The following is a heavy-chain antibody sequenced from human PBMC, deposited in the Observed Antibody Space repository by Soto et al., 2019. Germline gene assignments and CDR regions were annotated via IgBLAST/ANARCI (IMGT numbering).Heavy chain of an antibody. CDR2: IIPILGIA. J-gene: IGHJ3*02. CDR3: ASAPYCSGGSCYLRDAFDI. D-gene: IGHD2-15*01. CDR1: GGTFSSYT. Sequence: SVKVSCKASGGTFSSYTISWVRQAPGQGLEWVGRIIPILGIANYAQKFQGRVTITADKSTSTAYMELSSLRSEDTAVYYCASAPYCSGGSCYLRDAFDIWGQGTMVTVSS. V-gene: IGHV1-69*02.